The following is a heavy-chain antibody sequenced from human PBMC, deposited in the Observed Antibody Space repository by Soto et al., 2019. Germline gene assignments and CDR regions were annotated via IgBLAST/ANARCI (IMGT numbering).Heavy chain of an antibody. CDR2: INPNSGGT. CDR3: ARGIGTTGTTLAGDYYYYGMDV. Sequence: GASVKVFCKASGYTFTGYYMHWVRQAPGQGLEWMGWINPNSGGTNYAQKFQGWVTMTRDTSISTAYMELSRLRSDDTAVYYCARGIGTTGTTLAGDYYYYGMDVWGQGTTVTVSS. J-gene: IGHJ6*02. V-gene: IGHV1-2*04. CDR1: GYTFTGYY. D-gene: IGHD1-1*01.